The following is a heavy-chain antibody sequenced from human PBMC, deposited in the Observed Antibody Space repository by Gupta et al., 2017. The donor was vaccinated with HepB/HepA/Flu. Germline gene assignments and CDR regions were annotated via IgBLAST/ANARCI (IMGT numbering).Heavy chain of an antibody. CDR2: ISRSSSTI. CDR3: ASTLGYCGSTSCYTLDY. Sequence: EVQLVESGGGLVQTGGSLRLSCAASGFTFSTYNMNWVRPAPGKGLEWVSYISRSSSTIYYADSMKGRFTISRDNAKNSLYLQMNSLRDEDTAVYYCASTLGYCGSTSCYTLDYWGQGTLVTVSS. V-gene: IGHV3-48*02. CDR1: GFTFSTYN. D-gene: IGHD2-2*02. J-gene: IGHJ4*02.